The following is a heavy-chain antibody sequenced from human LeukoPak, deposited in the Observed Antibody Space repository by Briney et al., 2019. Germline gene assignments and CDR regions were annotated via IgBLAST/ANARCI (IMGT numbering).Heavy chain of an antibody. D-gene: IGHD6-13*01. CDR2: MNPNSGNT. V-gene: IGHV1-8*03. CDR1: GYTFTSYD. J-gene: IGHJ4*02. CDR3: ARDHIAAAGTTQEQWPHLYFDY. Sequence: VKVSCKASGYTFTSYDINWVRQATGQGLEWMGWMNPNSGNTGYAQKFQGRVTITRNTSISTAYMELSSLRSEDTAVYYCARDHIAAAGTTQEQWPHLYFDYWGQGTLVTVSS.